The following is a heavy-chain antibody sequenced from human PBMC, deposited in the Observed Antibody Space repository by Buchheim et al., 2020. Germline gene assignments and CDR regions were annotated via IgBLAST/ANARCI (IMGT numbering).Heavy chain of an antibody. V-gene: IGHV3-23*01. D-gene: IGHD3-22*01. CDR3: ANAASPWRRLFPEPFDY. Sequence: EVQLLESGGGLVQPGGSLRLSCAASGFTFSSYAMSWVRQAPGKGLEWVSAISGSGGSTYYADSVKGRFTISRDNSKNTLYLQMNSLRDEDTAVYYCANAASPWRRLFPEPFDYWGQGTL. J-gene: IGHJ4*02. CDR2: ISGSGGST. CDR1: GFTFSSYA.